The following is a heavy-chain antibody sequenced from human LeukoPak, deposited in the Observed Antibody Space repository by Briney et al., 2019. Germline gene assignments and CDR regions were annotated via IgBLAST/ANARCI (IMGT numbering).Heavy chain of an antibody. CDR3: AKGSTYYDILTGYQPGNYYFDY. Sequence: GGSLRPSCAASGFTFSSYAMSWVRQAPGKGLEWVSAISGSGGSTYYADSVKGRFTISRDNSKNTLYLQMNSLRAEDTAVYYCAKGSTYYDILTGYQPGNYYFDYWGQGTLVTVSS. V-gene: IGHV3-23*01. D-gene: IGHD3-9*01. J-gene: IGHJ4*02. CDR2: ISGSGGST. CDR1: GFTFSSYA.